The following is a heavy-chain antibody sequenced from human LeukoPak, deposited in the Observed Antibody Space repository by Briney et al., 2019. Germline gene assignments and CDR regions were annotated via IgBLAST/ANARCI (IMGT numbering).Heavy chain of an antibody. V-gene: IGHV3-7*01. J-gene: IGHJ5*02. CDR2: IKQDGSEK. D-gene: IGHD4-17*01. Sequence: QPGGSLRLSCAASGFTFSSHSMNWVRQAPGKGLEWVANIKQDGSEKYYVDSVKGRFTISRDYAKNSLYLQMNSLRAEDTAVYYCARGPYDYGDLWGQGTLVTVSS. CDR3: ARGPYDYGDL. CDR1: GFTFSSHS.